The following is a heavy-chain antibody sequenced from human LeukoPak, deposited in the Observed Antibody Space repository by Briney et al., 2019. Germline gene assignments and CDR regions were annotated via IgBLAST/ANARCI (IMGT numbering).Heavy chain of an antibody. CDR2: IRSKTDGGTT. V-gene: IGHV3-15*01. Sequence: GGSLRLSCAASGLTFSNAWMSWVRQAPGKGLEWVGRIRSKTDGGTTDYAAPVKGRFTISRDDSKNTLYLQMNSLKTEDTAIYYCTSDLRITMIVVVIENAYWGQGTLVTVSS. D-gene: IGHD3-22*01. CDR3: TSDLRITMIVVVIENAY. CDR1: GLTFSNAW. J-gene: IGHJ4*02.